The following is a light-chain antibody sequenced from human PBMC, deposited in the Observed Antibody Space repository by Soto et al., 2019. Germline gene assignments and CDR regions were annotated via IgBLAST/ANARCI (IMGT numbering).Light chain of an antibody. CDR3: CSYAGDYTFV. Sequence: QSALIQPRSVSGSPGQSVTISCTGTSSDVGVYKYVSWYRQHPGKAPKLMIYDVITRTSGVPDRFSGSKSGNTASLTISVLKAEDEADYYCCSYAGDYTFVFGSGTKLTVL. V-gene: IGLV2-11*01. CDR2: DVI. J-gene: IGLJ1*01. CDR1: SSDVGVYKY.